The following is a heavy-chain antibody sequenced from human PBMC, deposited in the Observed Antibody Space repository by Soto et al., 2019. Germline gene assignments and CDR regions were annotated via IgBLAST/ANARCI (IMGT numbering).Heavy chain of an antibody. CDR3: ARASVLRYFDWLLSPWYFDY. Sequence: SETLSLTCAVYGGSFSGYYWSWIRQPPGKGLEWIGEINHSGSTNYNPSLKSRVTISVDTSKNQFSLKLSSVTAADTAVYYCARASVLRYFDWLLSPWYFDYWGQGTLVTVSA. D-gene: IGHD3-9*01. CDR2: INHSGST. J-gene: IGHJ4*02. CDR1: GGSFSGYY. V-gene: IGHV4-34*01.